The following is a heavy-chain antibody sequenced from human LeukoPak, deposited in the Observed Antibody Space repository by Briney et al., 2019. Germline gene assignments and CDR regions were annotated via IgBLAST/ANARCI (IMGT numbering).Heavy chain of an antibody. Sequence: GESLKISCKGSGYTFTSYGISWVRQAPGQGLEWMGWISAYNGNTNYAQKLQGRVTMTTDTSTSTAYMELRSLRSDDTAVYYCARRVRYYYGSGSYYEYYFDYWGQGTLVTVSS. CDR2: ISAYNGNT. J-gene: IGHJ4*02. V-gene: IGHV1-18*01. CDR1: GYTFTSYG. CDR3: ARRVRYYYGSGSYYEYYFDY. D-gene: IGHD3-10*01.